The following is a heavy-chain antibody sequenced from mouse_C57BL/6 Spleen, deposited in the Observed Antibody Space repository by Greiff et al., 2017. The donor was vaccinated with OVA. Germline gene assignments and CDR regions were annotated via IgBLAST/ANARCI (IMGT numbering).Heavy chain of an antibody. J-gene: IGHJ2*01. Sequence: VHVKQSGPELVKPGASVKMSCKASGYTFTDYNMHWVKQSHGKSLEWIGYINPNNGGTSYNQKFKGKATLTVNKSSSTAYMELRSLTSEDSAVYYCARRYDGYFDYWGQGTTLTVSS. D-gene: IGHD2-3*01. CDR2: INPNNGGT. CDR1: GYTFTDYN. V-gene: IGHV1-22*01. CDR3: ARRYDGYFDY.